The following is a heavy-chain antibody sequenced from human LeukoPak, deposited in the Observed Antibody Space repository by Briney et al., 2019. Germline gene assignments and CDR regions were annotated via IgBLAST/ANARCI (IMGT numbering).Heavy chain of an antibody. D-gene: IGHD3-22*01. Sequence: GRSLRLSCVASGFTFSNYGMHWVRQAPGKGLEWVAVISCDGSNKYYADSVKGRFTISRDTSKNTLYLQMNSLRAEDTAVYYCAKSAFYDNSGYLGYWGQGTLVTVSS. J-gene: IGHJ4*02. CDR2: ISCDGSNK. CDR1: GFTFSNYG. CDR3: AKSAFYDNSGYLGY. V-gene: IGHV3-30*18.